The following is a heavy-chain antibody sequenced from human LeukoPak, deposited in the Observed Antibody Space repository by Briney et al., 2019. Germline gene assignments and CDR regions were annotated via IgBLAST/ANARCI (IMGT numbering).Heavy chain of an antibody. J-gene: IGHJ4*02. Sequence: GSSVKVSCKASGGTFSSYAISWVRQAPGQGLESMGWISAYNGNTNYAQKLQGRVTMTTDTSTSTAYMELRSLRSDDTAVYYCARASMVRGVMKYWGQGTLVTVSS. CDR1: GGTFSSYA. CDR3: ARASMVRGVMKY. CDR2: ISAYNGNT. D-gene: IGHD3-10*01. V-gene: IGHV1-18*01.